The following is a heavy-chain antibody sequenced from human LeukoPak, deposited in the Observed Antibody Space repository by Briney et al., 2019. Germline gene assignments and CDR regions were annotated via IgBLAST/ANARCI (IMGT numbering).Heavy chain of an antibody. CDR1: GYTFTGYY. Sequence: ASVKVSCKASGYTFTGYYMHWVRQAPGQGLEWMGWINPNSGGTNYAQKFQGRVTMTRDTSISTAYMELSRLRSDDTAVYHCARVRWIPRGEFDYWGQGTLVTVSS. CDR2: INPNSGGT. D-gene: IGHD5-18*01. CDR3: ARVRWIPRGEFDY. J-gene: IGHJ4*02. V-gene: IGHV1-2*02.